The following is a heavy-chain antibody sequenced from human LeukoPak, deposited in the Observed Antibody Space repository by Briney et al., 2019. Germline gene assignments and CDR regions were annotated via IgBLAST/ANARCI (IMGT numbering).Heavy chain of an antibody. CDR1: GFTFSSYA. D-gene: IGHD5-12*01. CDR3: ANGYSGYDQPFDY. V-gene: IGHV3-23*01. CDR2: ISGSGGST. J-gene: IGHJ4*02. Sequence: PGGSLRLSCAASGFTFSSYAMSWVRQAPGKGLEWVSAISGSGGSTYYADSVKGRFTISRDNSKNTLYLQMNSLRAEDTAVYYYANGYSGYDQPFDYWGQGTLVTVSS.